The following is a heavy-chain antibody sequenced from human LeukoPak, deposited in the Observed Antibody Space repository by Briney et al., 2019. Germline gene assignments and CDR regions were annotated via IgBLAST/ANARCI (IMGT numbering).Heavy chain of an antibody. Sequence: ASVKVSCKASGYTFTAYYMHWVRQAPGQGLEWMGWINPNSGGTNYAQKFQGRVTMTRDTSISTAYMELSRLRSDDTAVYYCARVGSNYYYMDVWGKGTTVTVSS. V-gene: IGHV1-2*02. CDR1: GYTFTAYY. J-gene: IGHJ6*03. CDR3: ARVGSNYYYMDV. CDR2: INPNSGGT. D-gene: IGHD3-10*01.